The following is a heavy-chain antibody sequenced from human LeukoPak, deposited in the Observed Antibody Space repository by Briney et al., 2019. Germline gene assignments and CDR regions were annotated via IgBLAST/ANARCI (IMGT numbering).Heavy chain of an antibody. CDR3: ARHTYIAVAGRTGFDP. J-gene: IGHJ5*02. V-gene: IGHV4-39*01. D-gene: IGHD6-19*01. CDR1: GGSISSGSYS. CDR2: IYYSGRT. Sequence: SETLSLTCTVSGGSISSGSYSWGWLRLPPGPGLARLGSIYYSGRTYYNPSLKSRLPIPVYKSKNQFSLRLRSVTAADRAGYYCARHTYIAVAGRTGFDPWGQGTLVTVSS.